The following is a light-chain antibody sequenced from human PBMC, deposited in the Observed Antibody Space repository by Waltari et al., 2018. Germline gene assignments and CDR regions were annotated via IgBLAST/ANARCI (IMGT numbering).Light chain of an antibody. V-gene: IGKV1-5*03. CDR2: RAS. CDR3: QQFNSYPWT. Sequence: DIQMTQSPSTLSASAGDRVTITCRASENINKWLAWFQQKPGTAPNLLIYRASYLESGIPSRFSGSGFGTEFTLTISSLQPDDFATYYCQQFNSYPWTFGQGTKVEIK. J-gene: IGKJ1*01. CDR1: ENINKW.